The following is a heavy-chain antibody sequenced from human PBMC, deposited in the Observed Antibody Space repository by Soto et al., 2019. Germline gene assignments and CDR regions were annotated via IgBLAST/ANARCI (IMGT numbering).Heavy chain of an antibody. CDR3: ARVSGYGDYELNDAFDI. V-gene: IGHV3-30-3*01. CDR1: GFTFSSYA. D-gene: IGHD4-17*01. Sequence: GGSLRLSCAASGFTFSSYAMHWVRQAPGKGLEWVAVISYDGSNKYYADSVKGRFTISRDNSKNTLYLQMNSLRAEDTAVYYCARVSGYGDYELNDAFDIWGQGTMVTVSS. CDR2: ISYDGSNK. J-gene: IGHJ3*02.